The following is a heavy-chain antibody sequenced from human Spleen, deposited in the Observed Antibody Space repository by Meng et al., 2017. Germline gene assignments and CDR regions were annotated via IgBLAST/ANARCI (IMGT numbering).Heavy chain of an antibody. Sequence: QLQPTGLRLAKPSATLSPTCTGSGGSISSFCWSCLQQPAGNLLVRIRLIYASGNPNYTPPIKSPITIAIDTTKNQFSLKLITVPAADTAFYYCARDSWGSLDYWGQGTLVTVSS. J-gene: IGHJ4*02. V-gene: IGHV4-4*07. CDR3: ARDSWGSLDY. CDR1: GGSISSFC. D-gene: IGHD7-27*01. CDR2: IYASGNP.